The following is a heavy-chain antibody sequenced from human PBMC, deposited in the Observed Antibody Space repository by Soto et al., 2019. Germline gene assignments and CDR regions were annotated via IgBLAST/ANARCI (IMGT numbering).Heavy chain of an antibody. CDR3: ARGIYLDY. CDR2: INSDGSST. J-gene: IGHJ4*02. CDR1: GFSFSTYW. Sequence: GGSLRLSCAASGFSFSTYWMHWVRQAPGKGLVWVSRINSDGSSTSYADPVKGRFTISRDNAKNTMYLQMNSLRADDTAVYYCARGIYLDYWGQGTLVTVSS. V-gene: IGHV3-74*01.